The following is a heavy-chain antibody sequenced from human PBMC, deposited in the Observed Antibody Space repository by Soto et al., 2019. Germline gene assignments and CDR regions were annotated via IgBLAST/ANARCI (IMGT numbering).Heavy chain of an antibody. Sequence: EVQLVESGGALVQPGGSLRLPWAASGFTFRAHYLAWVRRAPGKGREWVGRTRNKANGYPTENAASVKGRFTISRDDSKNSLYLQMNSLNTEDTAVYYCARAVGEDWFDPWGQGTLVTVSS. CDR2: TRNKANGYPT. CDR3: ARAVGEDWFDP. J-gene: IGHJ5*02. V-gene: IGHV3-72*01. D-gene: IGHD1-26*01. CDR1: GFTFRAHY.